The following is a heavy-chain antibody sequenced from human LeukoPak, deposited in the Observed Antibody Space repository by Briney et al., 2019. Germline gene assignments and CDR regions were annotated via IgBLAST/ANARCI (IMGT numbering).Heavy chain of an antibody. V-gene: IGHV4-59*01. J-gene: IGHJ3*02. CDR3: VRVGGASSILSAFDI. CDR1: GGSINSYY. D-gene: IGHD6-6*01. Sequence: SETLSLTCTVSGGSINSYYWSWIRQPPGKGLERIGYIYYSETINYNPSLTSRVIISLDTSKNQVSLKVTSVTAADTAVYYCVRVGGASSILSAFDIWGQGAMVTVSS. CDR2: IYYSETI.